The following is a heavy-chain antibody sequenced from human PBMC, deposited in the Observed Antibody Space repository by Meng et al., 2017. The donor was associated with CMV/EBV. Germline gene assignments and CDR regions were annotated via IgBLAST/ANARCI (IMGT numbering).Heavy chain of an antibody. CDR2: SNAGNGNT. D-gene: IGHD3-22*01. Sequence: QVQLVQSGAEVKKPGASVKVSCKASGYTFTSYAMHWVRQAPGQRLEWMGWSNAGNGNTKYSQEFQGRVTITRDTSASTAYMELSSLRSDDTAIYYCARDTMMIMSFDHWGPGTLVTVSS. J-gene: IGHJ4*02. CDR3: ARDTMMIMSFDH. CDR1: GYTFTSYA. V-gene: IGHV1-3*02.